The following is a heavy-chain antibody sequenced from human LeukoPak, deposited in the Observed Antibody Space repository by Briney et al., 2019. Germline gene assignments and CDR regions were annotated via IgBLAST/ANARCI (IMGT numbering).Heavy chain of an antibody. Sequence: PSETLSLTCAVYGGSFSGYYWSWIRQPPGKGLEWIGKINHSGSTNYNPSLKSRVTISVDTSKNQFSLKLSSVTAADTAVYYCARGAGIIDYWGQGTLVTVSS. CDR1: GGSFSGYY. CDR2: INHSGST. CDR3: ARGAGIIDY. J-gene: IGHJ4*02. V-gene: IGHV4-34*01. D-gene: IGHD6-19*01.